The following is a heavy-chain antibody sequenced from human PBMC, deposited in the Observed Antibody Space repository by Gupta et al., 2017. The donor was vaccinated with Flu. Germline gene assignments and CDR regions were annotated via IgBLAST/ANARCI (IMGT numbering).Heavy chain of an antibody. D-gene: IGHD3-22*01. CDR2: IQSDGSST. V-gene: IGHV3-74*01. J-gene: IGHJ3*02. Sequence: EVQLVESGGGLVQPGGSLRLSCAPSGFTFSNYWMHWVRQAPGKGLEWVSRIQSDGSSTTYADSVKGRFTISRDNAKNTLYLQLNSLRAEDTAVYYCAADGDRRGYYYAIDIWGQGTMVTVSS. CDR3: AADGDRRGYYYAIDI. CDR1: GFTFSNYW.